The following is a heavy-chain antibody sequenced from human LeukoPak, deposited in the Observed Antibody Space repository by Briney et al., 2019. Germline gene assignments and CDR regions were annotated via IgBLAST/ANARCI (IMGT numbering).Heavy chain of an antibody. CDR1: GGSISSYY. CDR3: ARVSGGSSGWYGY. D-gene: IGHD6-19*01. CDR2: IYYSGST. J-gene: IGHJ4*02. V-gene: IGHV4-59*01. Sequence: SETLSLTCTVSGGSISSYYWSWIRQPPGKGLEWIGYIYYSGSTNYNPSLKSRVTITVDTSKNQFSLKLSSVTAADTAVYYCARVSGGSSGWYGYWGQGTLVTVSS.